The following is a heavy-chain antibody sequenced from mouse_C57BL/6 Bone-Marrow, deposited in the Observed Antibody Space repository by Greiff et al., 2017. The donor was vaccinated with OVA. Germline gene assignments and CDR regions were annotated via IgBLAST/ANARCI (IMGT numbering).Heavy chain of an antibody. CDR3: AIGITTVVAPYYYAMDY. V-gene: IGHV1-74*01. CDR1: GYTFTSYW. J-gene: IGHJ4*01. Sequence: VQLQQPGAELVKPGASVKVSCKASGYTFTSYWMHWVKQRPGQGLEWIGRIHPSDSDTNYNQKFKGKATLTVDKSSSTAYMQLSSLTSEDSAVYYCAIGITTVVAPYYYAMDYWGQGTSVTVSS. D-gene: IGHD1-1*01. CDR2: IHPSDSDT.